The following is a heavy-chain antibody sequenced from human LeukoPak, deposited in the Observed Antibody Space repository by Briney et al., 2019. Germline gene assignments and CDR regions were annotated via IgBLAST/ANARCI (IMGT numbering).Heavy chain of an antibody. CDR3: AKDYLGYSYGLDY. J-gene: IGHJ4*02. D-gene: IGHD5-18*01. Sequence: GGSLRLSCAPSGFTFSNYAMYWVRQAPGKGLEWVTFISYDGSNKYYADSVKGRFSISRDNSKNTLYLQMNSLRAEDTAVYYCAKDYLGYSYGLDYWGQGTLVTVSS. V-gene: IGHV3-30-3*01. CDR2: ISYDGSNK. CDR1: GFTFSNYA.